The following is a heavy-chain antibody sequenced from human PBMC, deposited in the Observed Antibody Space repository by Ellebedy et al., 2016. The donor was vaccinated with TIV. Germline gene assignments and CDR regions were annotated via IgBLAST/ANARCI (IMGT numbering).Heavy chain of an antibody. J-gene: IGHJ5*02. CDR3: AKARYCPSTSCWRGFDH. CDR1: GFTFSSYG. V-gene: IGHV3-23*01. CDR2: ISGSGGST. Sequence: GGSLRLXCAASGFTFSSYGMNWIRQAPGKGLEWVSGISGSGGSTYYADSVKGRFTISRDDAKQSLYLQLNSLEIEDTAFYYCAKARYCPSTSCWRGFDHWGQGVLVTVSS. D-gene: IGHD2-2*01.